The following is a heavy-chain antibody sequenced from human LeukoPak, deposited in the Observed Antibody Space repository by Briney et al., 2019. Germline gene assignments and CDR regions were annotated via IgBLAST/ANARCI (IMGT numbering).Heavy chain of an antibody. Sequence: SETLSLTCTVSGGSISGPNWSWVRQPPGKGLNWIGYIYYSGSAYYNPSLKSRVTISVDTSKNQFSLNVNSVTAADTAVYYCARHYCTGGYCSIDYWGQGTLVTVSS. D-gene: IGHD2-8*02. CDR3: ARHYCTGGYCSIDY. J-gene: IGHJ4*02. CDR1: GGSISGPN. V-gene: IGHV4-59*08. CDR2: IYYSGSA.